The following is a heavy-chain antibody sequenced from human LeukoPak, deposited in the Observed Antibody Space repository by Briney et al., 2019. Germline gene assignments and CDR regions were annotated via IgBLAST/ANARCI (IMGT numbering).Heavy chain of an antibody. CDR2: ISYDGSNK. J-gene: IGHJ2*01. D-gene: IGHD3-22*01. CDR3: AKDSGYYYDSSGYSWYFDL. V-gene: IGHV3-30*18. Sequence: PGGSLRLSCAASGFPFSSYSMHWVRQAPGKGLEWVAVISYDGSNKYYADSVKGRFTISRDNSKNTLYLQMNSLRAEDTAVYYCAKDSGYYYDSSGYSWYFDLWGRGTLVTVSS. CDR1: GFPFSSYS.